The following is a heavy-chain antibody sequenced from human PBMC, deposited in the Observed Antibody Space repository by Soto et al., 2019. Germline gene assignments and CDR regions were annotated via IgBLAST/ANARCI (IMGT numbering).Heavy chain of an antibody. Sequence: QVQLVQSGAEVKKSGASVKVSCKASGYTFTSYHITWVRQAPGQGLEWMGWISAYNGNTNYAQKLQGRVTMTTDTXXSTAXXELRSLRSDDTAVYYCARDSPPPREWGQGTLVTVSS. CDR3: ARDSPPPRE. V-gene: IGHV1-18*01. J-gene: IGHJ4*02. CDR1: GYTFTSYH. CDR2: ISAYNGNT.